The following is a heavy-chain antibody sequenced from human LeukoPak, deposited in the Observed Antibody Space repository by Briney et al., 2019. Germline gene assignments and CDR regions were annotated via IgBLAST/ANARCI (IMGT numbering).Heavy chain of an antibody. CDR2: IRYDGSNK. Sequence: PGGSLRLSCAASGFTFGSYGMHWVRQAPGKGLEWVAFIRYDGSNKYYADSVKGRFTISRDNSKNTLYLQMNSLRAEDTAVYYCAKLGGYSGYDPRIAAAGYFDYWGQGTLVTVSS. J-gene: IGHJ4*02. V-gene: IGHV3-30*02. CDR3: AKLGGYSGYDPRIAAAGYFDY. CDR1: GFTFGSYG. D-gene: IGHD5-12*01.